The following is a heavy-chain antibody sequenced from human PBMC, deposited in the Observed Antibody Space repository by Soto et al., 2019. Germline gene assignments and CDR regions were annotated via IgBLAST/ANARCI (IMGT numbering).Heavy chain of an antibody. J-gene: IGHJ4*02. CDR3: ARSRYYFDY. CDR1: GYTLKNYG. V-gene: IGHV1-18*01. CDR2: IKVDNGDT. Sequence: QVHLVQSGGEVKKPGASVKVSCKASGYTLKNYGIGWVRQAPGLGPEWVGWIKVDNGDTKYAEKLQGRVTLTTDTSTGTAYMELRNLRSDDTAFYYCARSRYYFDYWGQGTLVTVSS.